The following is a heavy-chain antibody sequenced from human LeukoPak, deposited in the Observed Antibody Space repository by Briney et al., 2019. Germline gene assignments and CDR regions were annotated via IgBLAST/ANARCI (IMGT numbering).Heavy chain of an antibody. D-gene: IGHD3-9*01. CDR3: AKDLSDTKATVLRYFDWSHYGMDV. J-gene: IGHJ6*02. V-gene: IGHV3-9*01. CDR1: GFTFDDYA. Sequence: GGSLRLSCAASGFTFDDYAMHWVRQAPGKGLEWVSGISWNSGSIGYADSVKGRFTISRDNAKNSLYLQMNSLRAEDTALYYCAKDLSDTKATVLRYFDWSHYGMDVWGQGTTVTVSS. CDR2: ISWNSGSI.